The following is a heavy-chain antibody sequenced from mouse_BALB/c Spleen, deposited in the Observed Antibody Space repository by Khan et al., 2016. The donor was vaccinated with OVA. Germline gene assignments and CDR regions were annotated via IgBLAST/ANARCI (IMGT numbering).Heavy chain of an antibody. V-gene: IGHV14-3*02. CDR2: IDPANGYT. Sequence: EVQLKQSGAELVKPGASVKLSCTASGFNIKDTYMHWVKQGPEQGLEWIGRIDPANGYTKYDPKFQGKATITADTSSNTAYLQLSSLTSEDTAVYYCASPNWFAYWGQGTLVTVSA. CDR3: ASPNWFAY. CDR1: GFNIKDTY. J-gene: IGHJ3*01.